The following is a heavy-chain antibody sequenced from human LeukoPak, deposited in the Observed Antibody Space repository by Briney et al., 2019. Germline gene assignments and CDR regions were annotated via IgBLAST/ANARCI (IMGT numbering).Heavy chain of an antibody. CDR2: ISSSSSSYI. CDR1: GFTFSSYS. CDR3: ARDRGSLWFGKYYYYGMDV. Sequence: PGGSLRLSCAASGFTFSSYSMNWVRQAPGKGLEWVSSISSSSSSYIYYADSVKGRFTISRDNAKNSLYLQMNSLRAEDTAVYYCARDRGSLWFGKYYYYGMDVWGQGTTVTVSS. V-gene: IGHV3-21*01. D-gene: IGHD3-10*01. J-gene: IGHJ6*02.